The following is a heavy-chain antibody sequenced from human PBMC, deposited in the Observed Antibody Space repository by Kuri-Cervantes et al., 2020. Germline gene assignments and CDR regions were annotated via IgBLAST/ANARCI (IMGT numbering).Heavy chain of an antibody. CDR1: GFTFSSYA. Sequence: GESLKISCAASGFTFSSYAMHWVRQAPGKGLEWVAVISYDGSNKYYADSVKGRFTISRGNSKNTLYLQMNSLRAEDTAVYYCARDSDRIVGATDFDYWGQGTLVTVSS. V-gene: IGHV3-30-3*01. J-gene: IGHJ4*02. CDR2: ISYDGSNK. CDR3: ARDSDRIVGATDFDY. D-gene: IGHD1-26*01.